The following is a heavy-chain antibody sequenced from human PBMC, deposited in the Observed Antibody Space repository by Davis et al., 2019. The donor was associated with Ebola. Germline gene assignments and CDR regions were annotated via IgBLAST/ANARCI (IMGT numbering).Heavy chain of an antibody. CDR2: INPSGGST. Sequence: ASVKVSCKASGYTFTSYYMHWVRQAPGQGLEWMGIINPSGGSTSYAQKFQGRVTITADKSTSTAYMELSSLRSEDTAVYYCASTWLRFLEWSGTWFDPWGQGTLVTVSS. CDR3: ASTWLRFLEWSGTWFDP. D-gene: IGHD3-3*01. CDR1: GYTFTSYY. V-gene: IGHV1-46*01. J-gene: IGHJ5*02.